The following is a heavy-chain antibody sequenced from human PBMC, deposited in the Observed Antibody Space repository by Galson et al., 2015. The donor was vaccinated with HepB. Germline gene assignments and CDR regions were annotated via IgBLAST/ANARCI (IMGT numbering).Heavy chain of an antibody. J-gene: IGHJ6*02. CDR3: AGWCVWGSYRYCDYYYYGMDV. CDR1: GGTFSSYA. CDR2: IIPIFGTA. Sequence: SVKVSCKASGGTFSSYAISWVRQAPGQGLEWMGGIIPIFGTANYAQKFQGRVTITADKSTSTAYMELSSLGSEDTAVYYCAGWCVWGSYRYCDYYYYGMDVWGQGTTVTVSS. V-gene: IGHV1-69*06. D-gene: IGHD3-16*02.